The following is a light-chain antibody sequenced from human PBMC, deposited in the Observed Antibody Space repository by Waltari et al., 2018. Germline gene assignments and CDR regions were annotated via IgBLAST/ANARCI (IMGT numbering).Light chain of an antibody. Sequence: AIQLTQSPSSLSSSVGDRVTIAFRAMQDINSDLAWYQQKPGKAPKHLAYYASSLQSGVPSRFSGSGSGTDFTLTISSLQPEDFATYHCQHFKTYPITFGQGTRLEIK. CDR1: QDINSD. V-gene: IGKV1-13*02. CDR3: QHFKTYPIT. CDR2: YAS. J-gene: IGKJ5*01.